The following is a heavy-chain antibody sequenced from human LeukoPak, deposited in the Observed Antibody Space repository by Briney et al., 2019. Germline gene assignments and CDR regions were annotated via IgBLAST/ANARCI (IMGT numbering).Heavy chain of an antibody. J-gene: IGHJ3*02. CDR3: ARDGAIGFAFDI. Sequence: PGRSLRLSCAASGFTFSSYGMHWVRQAPGKGLEWVAVIWYDGSNKYYADSVKGRFTISRDNSKNTLYLQMNSLRAEDTAVYYCARDGAIGFAFDIWGQGTMVTVSS. V-gene: IGHV3-33*01. D-gene: IGHD4/OR15-4a*01. CDR2: IWYDGSNK. CDR1: GFTFSSYG.